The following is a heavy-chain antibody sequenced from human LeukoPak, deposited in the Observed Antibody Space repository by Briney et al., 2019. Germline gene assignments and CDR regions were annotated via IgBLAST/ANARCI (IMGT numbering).Heavy chain of an antibody. CDR2: IIPIFGTA. Sequence: SVKVSCKASGGTFSSYAISWVRQAPGQGLEWVGGIIPIFGTANYAQKFQGRVTITADKSTSTAYMELSSLRSEDTAVYYCARGGPLDDILTGYPNWFDPWGQGTLVTVSS. V-gene: IGHV1-69*06. D-gene: IGHD3-9*01. J-gene: IGHJ5*02. CDR3: ARGGPLDDILTGYPNWFDP. CDR1: GGTFSSYA.